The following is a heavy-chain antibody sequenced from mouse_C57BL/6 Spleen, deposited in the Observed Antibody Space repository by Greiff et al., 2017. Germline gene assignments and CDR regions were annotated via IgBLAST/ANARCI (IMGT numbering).Heavy chain of an antibody. J-gene: IGHJ4*01. V-gene: IGHV1-55*01. Sequence: QVQLQQSGAELVKPGASVKMSCKASGYTFTRYCITWVKQRSGQGLEWIGDFYPGSGSTNYNEKFKSKATLTVDTSSSTVYMQLSSLTSEDSAVXYCASNYYGTKDYWGQGTSVTVAS. D-gene: IGHD1-1*01. CDR2: FYPGSGST. CDR1: GYTFTRYC. CDR3: ASNYYGTKDY.